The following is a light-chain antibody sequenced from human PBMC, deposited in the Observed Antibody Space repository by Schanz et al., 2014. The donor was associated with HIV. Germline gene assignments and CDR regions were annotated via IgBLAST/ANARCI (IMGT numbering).Light chain of an antibody. CDR1: QSVTSNY. CDR2: GAS. V-gene: IGKV3-20*01. CDR3: QQYATTPLT. J-gene: IGKJ5*01. Sequence: EIVMTQSPATLSLSPGQRATLSCRASQSVTSNYLAWYQQKPGQAPRLLVYGASSRATGIPDRFSGSGSGTDFTLTINSLDPEDSAVYYCQQYATTPLTFGQGTRLEIK.